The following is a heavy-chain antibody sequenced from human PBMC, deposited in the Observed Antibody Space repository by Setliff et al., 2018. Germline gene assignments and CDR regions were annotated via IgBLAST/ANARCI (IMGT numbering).Heavy chain of an antibody. CDR3: SRTCSGSVCYAGLES. V-gene: IGHV3-33*08. D-gene: IGHD2-15*01. J-gene: IGHJ5*01. CDR2: IWDEGGNK. Sequence: GGSLRLSCAASGFTFSSYRMHWVRQAPGKGLEWVAVIWDEGGNKYHADSVYGRFTISRDNSKNTLYLQMNSLRPEDTAVYYWSRTCSGSVCYAGLESWGHGTPVTVSS. CDR1: GFTFSSYR.